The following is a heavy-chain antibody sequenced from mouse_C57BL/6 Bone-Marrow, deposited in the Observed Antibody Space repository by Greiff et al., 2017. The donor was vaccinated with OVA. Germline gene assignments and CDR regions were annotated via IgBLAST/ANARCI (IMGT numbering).Heavy chain of an antibody. V-gene: IGHV1-15*01. CDR3: TSGGLYYCDY. CDR1: GYTFTDYE. Sequence: QVQLQQSGAELVRPGASVTLSCKASGYTFTDYEMHWVKQTPVHGLEWIGALDPETGGTAYNQKFKGKAILTADKSSRPAYMELRSLTSEDSAVYYCTSGGLYYCDYWGQGTTLTVSS. CDR2: LDPETGGT. J-gene: IGHJ2*01.